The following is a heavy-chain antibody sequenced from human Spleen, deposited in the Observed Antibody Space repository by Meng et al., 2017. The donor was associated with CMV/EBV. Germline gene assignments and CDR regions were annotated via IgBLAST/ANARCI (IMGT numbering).Heavy chain of an antibody. V-gene: IGHV3-30*04. CDR1: GFGFTSYA. Sequence: GGSLRLSCAASGFGFTSYAMHWVRQAPGRGLEWVAVISYDGSNTDYADSVKGRFTISRDNARNTLYLQMRGLRVDDTAVYYCARSRRERESARLVFYGLDVWGHGTTVTVSS. CDR2: ISYDGSNT. CDR3: ARSRRERESARLVFYGLDV. D-gene: IGHD6-6*01. J-gene: IGHJ6*02.